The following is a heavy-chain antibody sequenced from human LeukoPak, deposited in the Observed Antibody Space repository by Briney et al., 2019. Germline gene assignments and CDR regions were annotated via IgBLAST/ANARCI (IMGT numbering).Heavy chain of an antibody. D-gene: IGHD3-10*01. V-gene: IGHV3-23*01. CDR1: GFTFSNHG. CDR3: AKYDAWLQFGE. J-gene: IGHJ4*02. CDR2: ISPSGDIT. Sequence: GGSLRLSCAASGFTFSNHGMNWVRQAPGKGLEWVSGISPSGDITYYADSVKGRFTISRDNSKNTLYLEVISLTAEDTAVYYCAKYDAWLQFGEWSQGTLVTVSS.